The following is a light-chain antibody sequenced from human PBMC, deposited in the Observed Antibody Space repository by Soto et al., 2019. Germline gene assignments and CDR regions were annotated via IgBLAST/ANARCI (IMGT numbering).Light chain of an antibody. J-gene: IGLJ3*02. V-gene: IGLV1-44*01. CDR1: SSNIGTYT. CDR2: SNS. CDR3: AAWDDSLKGPV. Sequence: QSVLTQPPSASGTLGQRVTISCSGSSSNIGTYTVNWYQQLPGTAPKLLIYSNSQRPSGVPDRFSGSKSGTSASLVISGLRSDDEADYSCAAWDDSLKGPVFGGGTKVTVL.